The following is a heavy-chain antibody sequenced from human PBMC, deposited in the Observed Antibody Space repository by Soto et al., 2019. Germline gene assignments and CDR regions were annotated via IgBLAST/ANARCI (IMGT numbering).Heavy chain of an antibody. J-gene: IGHJ4*02. V-gene: IGHV3-7*01. Sequence: EVQLVESGGDLVQPGGSLRLSCAASGFTFSGYWMAWVRQAPGKGLEWVANIKQDGSVNYYVDSLKGRFTISRDNAKNSLYLQMDSLRAEDTAVYFCATESYYHWQYWGQGTLVTVSS. D-gene: IGHD3-9*01. CDR1: GFTFSGYW. CDR2: IKQDGSVN. CDR3: ATESYYHWQY.